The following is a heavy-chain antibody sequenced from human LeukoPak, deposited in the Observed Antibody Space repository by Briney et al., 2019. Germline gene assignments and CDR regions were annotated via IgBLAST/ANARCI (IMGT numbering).Heavy chain of an antibody. J-gene: IGHJ6*03. V-gene: IGHV1-8*03. CDR2: MNPNSGNT. CDR3: ARGRGTAAREEYYYYYYMDV. Sequence: ASVKVSCKASGYTFTSYDINWVRQATGQGLEWMGWMNPNSGNTGYAQKFQGRVTITRNTSISTAYMELSRLRSDDTAVYYCARGRGTAAREEYYYYYYMDVWGKGTTVTVSS. D-gene: IGHD6-6*01. CDR1: GYTFTSYD.